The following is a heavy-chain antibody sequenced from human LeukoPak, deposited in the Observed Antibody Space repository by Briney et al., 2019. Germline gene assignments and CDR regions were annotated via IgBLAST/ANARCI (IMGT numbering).Heavy chain of an antibody. J-gene: IGHJ4*02. CDR3: ARATYYYGSGSYPASDY. CDR2: IYYSGST. CDR1: GGSISSYY. V-gene: IGHV4-59*01. Sequence: SETLSLTCTVSGGSISSYYWSWIRQPPGKGLECIGYIYYSGSTNYNPSLKSRVTISVDTSKNQFSLKLSSVTAADTAVYYCARATYYYGSGSYPASDYWGQGTLVTVSS. D-gene: IGHD3-10*01.